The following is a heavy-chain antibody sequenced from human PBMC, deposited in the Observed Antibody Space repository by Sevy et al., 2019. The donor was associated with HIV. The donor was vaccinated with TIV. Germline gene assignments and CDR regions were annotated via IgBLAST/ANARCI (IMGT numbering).Heavy chain of an antibody. CDR3: ARVCRGYRSLYGMDV. V-gene: IGHV3-30*03. Sequence: GGSLRLSCAASGFTFSSYGMHWVRQAPGKGLEWVAVISDDGSNKYYADSVKGRFTISRDNSKNTLYLQMNSLRAEDTAVYYCARVCRGYRSLYGMDVWGQGTTVTVSS. J-gene: IGHJ6*02. CDR1: GFTFSSYG. D-gene: IGHD5-18*01. CDR2: ISDDGSNK.